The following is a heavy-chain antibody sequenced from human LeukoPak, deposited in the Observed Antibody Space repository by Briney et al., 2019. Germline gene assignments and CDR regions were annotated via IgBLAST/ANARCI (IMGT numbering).Heavy chain of an antibody. CDR3: ARVTGYRIEDYFDY. Sequence: SETLSLTCTVSGGSISSYYWSWIRQPPGKGLEWIGYIYYSGSTNYNPSLKSRVTISVGTSKNEFSLKLRSVTAADTAVYYCARVTGYRIEDYFDYWGQGTLVTVSS. J-gene: IGHJ4*02. D-gene: IGHD6-13*01. V-gene: IGHV4-59*01. CDR1: GGSISSYY. CDR2: IYYSGST.